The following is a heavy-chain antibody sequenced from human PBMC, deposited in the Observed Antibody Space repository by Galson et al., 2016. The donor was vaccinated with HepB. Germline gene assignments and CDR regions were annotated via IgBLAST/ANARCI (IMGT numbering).Heavy chain of an antibody. J-gene: IGHJ5*01. D-gene: IGHD1-1*01. V-gene: IGHV6-1*01. CDR2: TYRRSTYYN. CDR1: GDSVSSNSVA. Sequence: CAISGDSVSSNSVAWNWIRQSPSRGPEWLGRTYRRSTYYNDDTESVKGRITINTDTSKNQFSLHLNSVTPDDTAVYYCARAGRRQVGTGDWFDSWGQGILVTVSS. CDR3: ARAGRRQVGTGDWFDS.